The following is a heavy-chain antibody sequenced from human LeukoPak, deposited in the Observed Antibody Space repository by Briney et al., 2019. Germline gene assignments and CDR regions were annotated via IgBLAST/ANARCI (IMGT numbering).Heavy chain of an antibody. CDR1: GGSISSYY. V-gene: IGHV4-4*07. CDR2: INTSGST. CDR3: ARGVGQHKTSYCGGDCYPGVVDY. D-gene: IGHD2-21*01. Sequence: SETLSLTCIVSGGSISSYYWSWIRQPAGKGLEWIGRINTSGSTNYNPSLRSRVIMSVDTSKNQFSLKLSSVTAADTAVYYCARGVGQHKTSYCGGDCYPGVVDYWGQGTLVTVSS. J-gene: IGHJ4*02.